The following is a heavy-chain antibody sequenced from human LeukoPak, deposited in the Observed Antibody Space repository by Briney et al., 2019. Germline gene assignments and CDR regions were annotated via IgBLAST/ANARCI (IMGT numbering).Heavy chain of an antibody. CDR2: IYTSGST. J-gene: IGHJ5*02. CDR3: ARDADCSRTSCYLNWFDP. CDR1: GGSISSYY. D-gene: IGHD2-2*01. V-gene: IGHV4-4*07. Sequence: SETLSLTCTVSGGSISSYYWSWIRQPAGKGLEWIWRIYTSGSTNYNPSLKSRVTMSVDTSKNQFSLKLSSVTAADTAVYYCARDADCSRTSCYLNWFDPWGQRTLVTVSS.